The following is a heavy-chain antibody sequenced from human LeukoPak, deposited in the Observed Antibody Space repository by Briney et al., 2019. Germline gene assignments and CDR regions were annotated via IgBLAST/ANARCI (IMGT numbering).Heavy chain of an antibody. CDR1: GYTFTSYY. CDR2: INPSGGST. D-gene: IGHD6-19*01. CDR3: AGAEGRYSSVGY. J-gene: IGHJ4*02. Sequence: ASVEVSCKASGYTFTSYYMHWARQAPGQGLEWMGIINPSGGSTSYAQKFQGRVTMTRDTSTSTVCMELSSLRSEDTAVYYCAGAEGRYSSVGYWGQGTLVTVSS. V-gene: IGHV1-46*01.